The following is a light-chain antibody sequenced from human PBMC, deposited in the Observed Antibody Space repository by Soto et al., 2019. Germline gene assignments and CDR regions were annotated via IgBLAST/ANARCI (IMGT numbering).Light chain of an antibody. J-gene: IGKJ2*01. CDR2: AAS. CDR3: QQSYSTPQIT. CDR1: QSISSY. V-gene: IGKV1-39*01. Sequence: DIQMTQSPSSLSASVGDRVTITCRASQSISSYLNWYLQKPGKAPKLLIYAASSLQSGVPSRFSGSGSGTDFTLTISSLQPEDFATYYCQQSYSTPQITFGQGTKLEIK.